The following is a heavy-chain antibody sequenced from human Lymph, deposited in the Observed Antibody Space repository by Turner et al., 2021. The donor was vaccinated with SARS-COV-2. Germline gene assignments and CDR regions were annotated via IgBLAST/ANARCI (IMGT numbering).Heavy chain of an antibody. D-gene: IGHD2-15*01. Sequence: EVQLVESGGGLVRPGGSLRLSCAAAGFTFSSYSMNWVRQAPGKGLEWVSYISISSSTIYYADSVKGRFTISRDNAKNSLYLQMNSLRDEDTAVYYCARDRGGYGAYYYGMDVWGQGTTVTVSS. CDR1: GFTFSSYS. CDR3: ARDRGGYGAYYYGMDV. V-gene: IGHV3-48*02. CDR2: ISISSSTI. J-gene: IGHJ6*02.